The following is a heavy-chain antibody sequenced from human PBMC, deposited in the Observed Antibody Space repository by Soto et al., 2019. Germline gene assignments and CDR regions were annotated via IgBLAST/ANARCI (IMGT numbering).Heavy chain of an antibody. CDR2: ISHTETT. Sequence: SSESLSLTCVVYGESFGGFYWSWVRQSPGKGLEWIGEISHTETTAYSPSLKSRVSISADTSKKQFSLTLTSVTAADTAVYYCVHSPNVAVDHWGHGTLVTVSS. CDR1: GESFGGFY. CDR3: VHSPNVAVDH. V-gene: IGHV4-34*01. J-gene: IGHJ4*01. D-gene: IGHD2-15*01.